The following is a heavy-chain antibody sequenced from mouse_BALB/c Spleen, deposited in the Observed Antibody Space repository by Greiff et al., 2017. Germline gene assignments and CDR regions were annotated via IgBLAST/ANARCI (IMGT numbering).Heavy chain of an antibody. CDR1: GYAFTNYL. J-gene: IGHJ4*01. V-gene: IGHV1-54*01. CDR3: AKGGNYDAMDY. Sequence: VQLQQSGAELVRPGTSVKVSCKASGYAFTNYLIEWVKQRPGQGLEWIGVINPGSGGTNYNEKFKGKATLTADKSSSTAYMQLSSLTSDDSAVYFCAKGGNYDAMDYWGQGTSVTVSS. CDR2: INPGSGGT. D-gene: IGHD2-1*01.